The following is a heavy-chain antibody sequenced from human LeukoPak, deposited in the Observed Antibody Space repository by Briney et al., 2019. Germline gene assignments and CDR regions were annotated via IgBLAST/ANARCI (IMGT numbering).Heavy chain of an antibody. Sequence: SETLSLTCTVSGGSINNFFWNWVRQSPGKGLEWIGYVDHSGNTNYNPSLWGRVTMFVDTSNNQFSLRLTSLTAADTAVYYCARVPWKFEPFDIWGQGTKVTVSS. CDR2: VDHSGNT. CDR1: GGSINNFF. J-gene: IGHJ3*02. CDR3: ARVPWKFEPFDI. V-gene: IGHV4-59*01. D-gene: IGHD1-1*01.